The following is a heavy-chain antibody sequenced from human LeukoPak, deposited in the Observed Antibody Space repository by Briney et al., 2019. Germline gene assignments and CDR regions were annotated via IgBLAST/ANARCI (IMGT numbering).Heavy chain of an antibody. D-gene: IGHD5-18*01. CDR3: ATAGLRTTAMVDY. CDR2: ISYDGSNK. Sequence: GGSLRLSCAASGFTFSSYGMHWVRQAPGKGLEWVAVISYDGSNKYYADSVKGRFTISRDNSKNTLYLQMNSLRAEDTAVYYCATAGLRTTAMVDYWGQGTLVTVSS. CDR1: GFTFSSYG. V-gene: IGHV3-30*03. J-gene: IGHJ4*02.